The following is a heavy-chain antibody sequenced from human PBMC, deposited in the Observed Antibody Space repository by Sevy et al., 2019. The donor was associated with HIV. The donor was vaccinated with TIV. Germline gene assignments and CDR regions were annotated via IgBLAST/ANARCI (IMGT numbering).Heavy chain of an antibody. CDR1: GFTFSSYA. CDR2: ISGSGGST. D-gene: IGHD3-3*01. V-gene: IGHV3-23*01. CDR3: AKDRRVLRFLEWLKPFDY. Sequence: GGSLRLSCAASGFTFSSYAMSWVRQAPGKGLECVSAISGSGGSTYYADSVKGRFTISRDNSKNTLYLQMNSLRAEDTAVYYCAKDRRVLRFLEWLKPFDYWGQGTLVTVSS. J-gene: IGHJ4*02.